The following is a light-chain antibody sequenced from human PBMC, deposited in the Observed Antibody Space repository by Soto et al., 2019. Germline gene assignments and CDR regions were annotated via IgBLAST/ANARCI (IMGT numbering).Light chain of an antibody. CDR3: QQYNNYVT. CDR1: QSISYW. CDR2: KAS. Sequence: DIQMTQSPSTLSASVGDRVTITCRASQSISYWLAWYQQKPGKAPNLLIYKASSLESGVPSRFSGSGSGTEFTLTISSLQPDDFATYYCQQYNNYVTFGQGTKVEIK. V-gene: IGKV1-5*03. J-gene: IGKJ1*01.